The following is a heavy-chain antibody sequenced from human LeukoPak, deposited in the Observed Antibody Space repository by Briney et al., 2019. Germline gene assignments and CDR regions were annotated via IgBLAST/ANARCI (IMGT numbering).Heavy chain of an antibody. V-gene: IGHV3-21*01. CDR3: ATPEGGYGYYFLY. CDR2: ISSSSSYI. CDR1: GFTFSSYS. Sequence: GGSLRLSCAASGFTFSSYSMNWVRQAPGKGLEWVSSISSSSSYIYYADSVKGRFTISRDNAKNSLYLQMNSLRAEDTAVYYCATPEGGYGYYFLYWGQGTLVTVSS. J-gene: IGHJ4*02. D-gene: IGHD5-18*01.